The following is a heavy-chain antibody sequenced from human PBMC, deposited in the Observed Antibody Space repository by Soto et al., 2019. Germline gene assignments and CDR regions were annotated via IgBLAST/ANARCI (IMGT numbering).Heavy chain of an antibody. J-gene: IGHJ4*02. D-gene: IGHD5-18*01. CDR1: GGTFSSYT. CDR3: ARGDTAMVIIDY. CDR2: INPISGGT. V-gene: IGHV1-2*04. Sequence: ASVKVSCKASGGTFSSYTISWVRQAPGQGLEWMGWINPISGGTNYAQKFQGWVTMTRDTSISTAYMELSRLRSDDTAVYYCARGDTAMVIIDYWGQGTLVTVSS.